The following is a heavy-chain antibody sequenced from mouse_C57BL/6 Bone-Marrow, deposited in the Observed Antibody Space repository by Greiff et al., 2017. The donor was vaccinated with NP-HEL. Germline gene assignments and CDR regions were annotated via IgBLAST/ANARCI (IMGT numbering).Heavy chain of an antibody. Sequence: VQVVESGPGLVAPSQSLSITCTVSGFSVTSYGVDWVRQSPGKGLEWLGVIWGVGSTNYNSALKSRLSISKDNSKSQVFLKMNSLQTDDTAMYYCASDPFYDGGFAYWGQGTLVTVSA. CDR2: IWGVGST. CDR3: ASDPFYDGGFAY. D-gene: IGHD2-3*01. CDR1: GFSVTSYG. J-gene: IGHJ3*01. V-gene: IGHV2-6*01.